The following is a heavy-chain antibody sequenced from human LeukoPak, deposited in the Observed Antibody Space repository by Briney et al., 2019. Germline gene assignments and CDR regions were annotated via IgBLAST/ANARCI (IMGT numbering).Heavy chain of an antibody. J-gene: IGHJ3*02. D-gene: IGHD3-10*01. CDR2: FDPEDGET. CDR3: ATDYGSGSYSAFDI. Sequence: GASVKVSCKVSGYTLTELSMHWVRQAPGKGLEWMGGFDPEDGETIYAQKFQGRVTMTEDTSTDTAYMELSSLRSEDTAVYYCATDYGSGSYSAFDIWGQGTMVTVSS. CDR1: GYTLTELS. V-gene: IGHV1-24*01.